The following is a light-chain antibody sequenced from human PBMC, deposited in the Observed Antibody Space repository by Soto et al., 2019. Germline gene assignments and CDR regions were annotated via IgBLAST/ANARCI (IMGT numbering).Light chain of an antibody. J-gene: IGLJ1*01. CDR1: GNDVGAYNY. V-gene: IGLV2-18*01. CDR3: SLYISGSTYV. CDR2: EVS. Sequence: QSALTQPRSVSGSPGQSVTISCTGTGNDVGAYNYVSLYQQHPGRPPKLMIYEVSNRPSGVPDRFSGSKSGSSASLTISGLQAEDEADYYCSLYISGSTYVFGTGTKVTVL.